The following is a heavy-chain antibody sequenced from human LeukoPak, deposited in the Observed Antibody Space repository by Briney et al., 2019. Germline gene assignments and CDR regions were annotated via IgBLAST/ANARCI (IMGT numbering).Heavy chain of an antibody. CDR2: INHSGST. CDR3: ARGRTGYCSSTSCWGRNWFDP. V-gene: IGHV4-34*01. Sequence: SETLSLTCAVYGGSFSGYYWSWIRQPPGKGLEWIGEINHSGSTNYNPSLKSRVTISVDTSKNQFSLKLSSVTAADTAVYYCARGRTGYCSSTSCWGRNWFDPGAREPWSPSPQ. J-gene: IGHJ5*02. D-gene: IGHD2-2*01. CDR1: GGSFSGYY.